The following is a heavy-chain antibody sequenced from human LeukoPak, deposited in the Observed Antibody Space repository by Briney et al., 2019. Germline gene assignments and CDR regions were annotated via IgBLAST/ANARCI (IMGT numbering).Heavy chain of an antibody. CDR1: GFTFITYA. CDR2: TSISGGST. J-gene: IGHJ5*02. CDR3: AKAGPDSSGWYWFDP. D-gene: IGHD6-19*01. Sequence: QTGGSLRLSCSASGFTFITYAMSWVRQAPGKGLEWVAGTSISGGSTYYADSVKGRFTISRDNSKNSLYLQMNSLRTEDTALYYCAKAGPDSSGWYWFDPWGQGTLVTVSS. V-gene: IGHV3-23*01.